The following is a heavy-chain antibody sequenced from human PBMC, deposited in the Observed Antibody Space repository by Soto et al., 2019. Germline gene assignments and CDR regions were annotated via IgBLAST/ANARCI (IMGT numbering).Heavy chain of an antibody. J-gene: IGHJ6*02. CDR2: IISIFGTA. Sequence: QEQLVQSGAEVKKPGSSVKVSCKASGGTFSSYAISWVRQAPGQGLEWMGRIISIFGTANYAQKFQGRVTITADKSTSTAYMELSSLGSEDTAVYYCARGRYSCSWYYYYYYGMDVWGQGTTVTVSS. CDR3: ARGRYSCSWYYYYYYGMDV. D-gene: IGHD6-13*01. V-gene: IGHV1-69*06. CDR1: GGTFSSYA.